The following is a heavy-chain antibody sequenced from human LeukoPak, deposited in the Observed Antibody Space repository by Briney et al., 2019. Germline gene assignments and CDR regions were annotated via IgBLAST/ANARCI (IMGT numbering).Heavy chain of an antibody. J-gene: IGHJ4*02. CDR1: GGSISSGGYS. CDR3: ARGGYYDSSGSYDY. D-gene: IGHD3-22*01. CDR2: IYHSGST. Sequence: PSQTLSLTCAVSGGSISSGGYSWSWIRQPQGKGLEWIGYIYHSGSTYYNPSLKSRVTISVDRSKNQFSLKLSSVTAADTAVYYCARGGYYDSSGSYDYWGQGTLVTVSS. V-gene: IGHV4-30-2*01.